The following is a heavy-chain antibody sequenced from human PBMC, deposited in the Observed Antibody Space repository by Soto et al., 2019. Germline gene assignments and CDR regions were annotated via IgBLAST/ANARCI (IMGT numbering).Heavy chain of an antibody. CDR3: ARHTVTIRAGFDY. J-gene: IGHJ4*02. CDR1: GGSISTYY. CDR2: THYSGNT. Sequence: QVQLQESGPGLVKPSETLSLTCTVSGGSISTYYWDWIRQPPGKELEWIGYTHYSGNTNYHPSLKSRVTISLDTSRNQFSRKLGSVTAADTAIYYGARHTVTIRAGFDYWGQGALVTVSS. V-gene: IGHV4-59*01. D-gene: IGHD4-17*01.